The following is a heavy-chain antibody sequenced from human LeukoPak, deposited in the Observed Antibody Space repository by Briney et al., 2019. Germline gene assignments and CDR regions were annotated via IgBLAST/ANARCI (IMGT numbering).Heavy chain of an antibody. J-gene: IGHJ4*02. CDR1: GFTFSIYA. CDR3: AKAKRPMIVVVYYFDY. V-gene: IGHV3-23*01. CDR2: ISGSGGST. D-gene: IGHD3-22*01. Sequence: PGGSLRLSCAASGFTFSIYAMSWVRQAPGKGLEWVSAISGSGGSTYYADSVKGRFTISRDNSKNTLYLQMNSLRAEDTAVYYCAKAKRPMIVVVYYFDYWGQGTLVTVSS.